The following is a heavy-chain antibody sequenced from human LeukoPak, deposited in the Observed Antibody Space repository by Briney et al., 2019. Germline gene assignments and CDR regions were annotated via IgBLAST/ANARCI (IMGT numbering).Heavy chain of an antibody. V-gene: IGHV4-34*01. CDR3: ARNYGSGSYHY. J-gene: IGHJ4*02. CDR2: INHSGST. D-gene: IGHD3-10*01. Sequence: PSETLSLTCAVYGGSFSGYYWSWIRQPPGKGLEWIGEINHSGSTNYNPSLKSRVTISVDTSKNQFSLKLSSVTAADTAVYYCARNYGSGSYHYWGQGTLVTVSS. CDR1: GGSFSGYY.